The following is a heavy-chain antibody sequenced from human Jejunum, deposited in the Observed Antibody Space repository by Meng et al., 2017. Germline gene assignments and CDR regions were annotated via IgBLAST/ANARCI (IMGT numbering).Heavy chain of an antibody. J-gene: IGHJ4*02. D-gene: IGHD3-9*01. CDR2: INPKSGDT. Sequence: QVQLVQSGIEVKKPGASVKVSCKASGYNFIDFYIHWVRQAPGQGLEWMGRINPKSGDTDYAQKFQGRVTMTRDTSISTAYMDLSRLTSDDTAVYFCAGFANIIFSNGFHHWGQGTLLTVSS. V-gene: IGHV1-2*06. CDR1: GYNFIDFY. CDR3: AGFANIIFSNGFHH.